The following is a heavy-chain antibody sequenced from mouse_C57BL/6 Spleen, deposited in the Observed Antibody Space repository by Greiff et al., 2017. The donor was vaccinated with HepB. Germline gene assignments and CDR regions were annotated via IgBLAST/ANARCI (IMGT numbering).Heavy chain of an antibody. V-gene: IGHV1-81*01. D-gene: IGHD1-1*01. J-gene: IGHJ2*01. CDR3: ARGPIATVVDYFDY. CDR2: IYPRSGNT. CDR1: GYTFTSYG. Sequence: VQLQQSGAELARPGASVKLSCKASGYTFTSYGISWVKQRTGQGLEWIGEIYPRSGNTYYNEKFKGKATLTADKSSSTAYMELRSLTSEDSAVYFCARGPIATVVDYFDYWGQGTTLAVSS.